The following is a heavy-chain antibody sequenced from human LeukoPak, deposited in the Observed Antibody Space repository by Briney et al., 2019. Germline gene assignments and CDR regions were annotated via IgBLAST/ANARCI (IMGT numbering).Heavy chain of an antibody. J-gene: IGHJ4*02. CDR3: ARDGYSSSWYWFDY. CDR1: GFTFSDYY. CDR2: ISSSSSYT. V-gene: IGHV3-11*06. Sequence: GGSLRLSCAASGFTFSDYYMSWIRQAPGKGLEGVSYISSSSSYTNYADSVKGRFTISRDNAKNSLYLQMNSLRAEDTAVYYCARDGYSSSWYWFDYWGQGTLVTVSS. D-gene: IGHD6-13*01.